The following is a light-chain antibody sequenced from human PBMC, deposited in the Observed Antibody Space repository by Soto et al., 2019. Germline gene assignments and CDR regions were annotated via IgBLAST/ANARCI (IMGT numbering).Light chain of an antibody. Sequence: DIQMTQSPSTLSASVGDRVTITCRASQSISSWLACYQQKPGKAPNLLISKASGLEVGVPSRFSGSGYGTEFTLTISSLQPDNFATYYCQQYKSYPYAFGQGTKLEIK. CDR3: QQYKSYPYA. CDR2: KAS. J-gene: IGKJ2*01. CDR1: QSISSW. V-gene: IGKV1-5*03.